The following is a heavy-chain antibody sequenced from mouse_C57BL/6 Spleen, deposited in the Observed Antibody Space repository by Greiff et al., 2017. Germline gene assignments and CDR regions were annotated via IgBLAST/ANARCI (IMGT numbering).Heavy chain of an antibody. J-gene: IGHJ4*01. CDR2: IYPGDGDT. CDR3: ARSELGYYYAMDY. Sequence: VKLVESGAELVKPGASVKISCKASGYAFSSYWMNWVKQRPGKGLEWIGQIYPGDGDTNYNGKFKGKATLTADKSSSTAYMQLSSLTSEDSAVYFCARSELGYYYAMDYWGQGTSVTVSS. D-gene: IGHD4-1*01. CDR1: GYAFSSYW. V-gene: IGHV1-80*01.